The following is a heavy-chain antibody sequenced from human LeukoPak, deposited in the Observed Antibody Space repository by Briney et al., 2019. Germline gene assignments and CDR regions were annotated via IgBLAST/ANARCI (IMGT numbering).Heavy chain of an antibody. CDR2: ISYDGSNK. J-gene: IGHJ4*02. D-gene: IGHD3-22*01. CDR3: ARDIGSSGYYPHDY. V-gene: IGHV3-30-3*01. CDR1: GFTFSSYA. Sequence: GGSLRSSCAASGFTFSSYAMHWVRQAPGKGLEWVAVISYDGSNKYYADSVKGRFTISRDNSKNTLYLQMNSLRAEDTAVYYCARDIGSSGYYPHDYWGQGTLVTVSS.